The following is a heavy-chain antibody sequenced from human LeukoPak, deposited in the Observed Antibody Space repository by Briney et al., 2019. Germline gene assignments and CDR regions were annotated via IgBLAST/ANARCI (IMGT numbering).Heavy chain of an antibody. CDR1: GYTFTSYY. J-gene: IGHJ4*02. D-gene: IGHD6-13*01. CDR3: AREALELAAAPFNY. CDR2: INPSGGST. Sequence: ASVKVSCKASGYTFTSYYIDWVRQAPGQGLEWMGVINPSGGSTRYAQKFQGRVTMTGDPSTRTVYMELSGLTSDDRAVYYCAREALELAAAPFNYWAQGTLVTVSS. V-gene: IGHV1-46*01.